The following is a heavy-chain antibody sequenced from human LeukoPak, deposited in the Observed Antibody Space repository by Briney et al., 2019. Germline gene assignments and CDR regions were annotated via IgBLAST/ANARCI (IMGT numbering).Heavy chain of an antibody. D-gene: IGHD6-19*01. V-gene: IGHV3-21*01. CDR1: GFIFSSNS. Sequence: GGCLRLSCAASGFIFSSNSMNWVRQAPGKGLEWIASISGSSSNKYYADSVQGRFTISRDNAKNSLYRQMGSLRSEDTAVYYCARPPSTSAWSNSVDDWGQGTLVTVPS. CDR2: ISGSSSNK. CDR3: ARPPSTSAWSNSVDD. J-gene: IGHJ4*02.